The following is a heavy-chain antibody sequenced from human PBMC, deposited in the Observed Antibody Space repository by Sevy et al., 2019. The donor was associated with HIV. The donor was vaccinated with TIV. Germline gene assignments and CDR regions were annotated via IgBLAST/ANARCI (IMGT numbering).Heavy chain of an antibody. CDR1: GFTFSFYG. Sequence: EGSLRLSCAASGFTFSFYGMHWVRQAPGKELEWVAFIWYDGSNKYYVDSVKGRFTISRDNSKNTLYLQMNSLRAEDTAVYYCAKDLAVAGPYYFDDWGQGTLVTVSS. CDR2: IWYDGSNK. D-gene: IGHD6-19*01. CDR3: AKDLAVAGPYYFDD. J-gene: IGHJ4*02. V-gene: IGHV3-30*02.